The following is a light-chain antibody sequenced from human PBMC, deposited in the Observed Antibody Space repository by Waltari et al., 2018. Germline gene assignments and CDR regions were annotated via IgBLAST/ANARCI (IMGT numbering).Light chain of an antibody. CDR2: STN. V-gene: IGLV8-61*01. CDR1: SGSVSPSYY. CDR3: VLYMGSGHWV. J-gene: IGLJ3*02. Sequence: QTVVTQEPSFSVSPGGTVTLTCGLSSGSVSPSYYPSWYQQTPGQAPRTLIYSTNTRSSGVPARFSGSILGNKAALTITGAQADDESEYYCVLYMGSGHWVFGGGTKQTVL.